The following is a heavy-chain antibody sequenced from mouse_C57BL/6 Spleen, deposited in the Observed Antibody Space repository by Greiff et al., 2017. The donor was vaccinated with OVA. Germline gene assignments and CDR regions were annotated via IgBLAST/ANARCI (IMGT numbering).Heavy chain of an antibody. D-gene: IGHD2-13*01. CDR3: ARDYSGAMDY. CDR2: IYPGSGNT. CDR1: GYTFTDYY. J-gene: IGHJ4*01. V-gene: IGHV1-76*01. Sequence: VQLQQSGAELVRPGASVKLSCKASGYTFTDYYINWVKQRPGQGLEWIARIYPGSGNTYYNEKFKGKATLTAEKSSSTAYMQLSSLTSEDSAVYFCARDYSGAMDYWGQGTSVTVSS.